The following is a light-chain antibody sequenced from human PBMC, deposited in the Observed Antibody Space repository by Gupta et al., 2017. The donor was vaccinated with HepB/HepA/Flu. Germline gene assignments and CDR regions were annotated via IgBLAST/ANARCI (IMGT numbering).Light chain of an antibody. CDR1: QSLLHSNGYNY. J-gene: IGKJ2*02. CDR2: LGS. Sequence: DIVMTQSPLSLPVTPGEPASISCRSSQSLLHSNGYNYLDWYLQKPGQSPQLLIYLGSNRASGVPDRFSGSGSGTDFTLKISRGEAEDVGVYYCRQALQNPPWTFGQGTKLEIK. V-gene: IGKV2-28*01. CDR3: RQALQNPPWT.